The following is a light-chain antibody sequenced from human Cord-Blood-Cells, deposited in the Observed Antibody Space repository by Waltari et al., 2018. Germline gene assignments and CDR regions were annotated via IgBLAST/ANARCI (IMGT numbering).Light chain of an antibody. CDR3: QSADSSGTYPVV. Sequence: SYELTQPPSVSVSPGQTARITCSGDALPKQYAYWYQQKPGQAPVLVIYKDSERPSGIPERFFSSSSGTTVTLTISGVQAEDEADYYCQSADSSGTYPVVFGGGTKLTVL. J-gene: IGLJ2*01. CDR2: KDS. V-gene: IGLV3-25*02. CDR1: ALPKQY.